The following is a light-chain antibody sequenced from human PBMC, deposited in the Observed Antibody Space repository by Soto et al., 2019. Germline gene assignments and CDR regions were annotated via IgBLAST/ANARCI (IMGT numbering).Light chain of an antibody. CDR3: QHYKTYPWT. Sequence: AIRMTQSPSSLSASAGDRVAIACRASQDIGNYLAWYQQKPGQAPKLLIYGASTLQSGVPSRFGGSGSGTEFTLTISCLQSEDFVTYYCQHYKTYPWTFGQGTKVDI. J-gene: IGKJ1*01. CDR1: QDIGNY. CDR2: GAS. V-gene: IGKV1-8*01.